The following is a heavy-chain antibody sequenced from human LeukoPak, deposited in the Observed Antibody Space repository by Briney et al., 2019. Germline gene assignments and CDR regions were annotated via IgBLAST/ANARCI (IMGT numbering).Heavy chain of an antibody. Sequence: KPGGSLRLSCAASGFTFSDYYMTWIRQGPGKGLEWVSYIGTSGSSTYYADSVEGRFTISRDNAKNSLYLQMNSLRPEDTALYYCARDSGGGYFDFWGQGTLVTVSS. CDR1: GFTFSDYY. J-gene: IGHJ4*02. CDR2: IGTSGSST. V-gene: IGHV3-11*04. CDR3: ARDSGGGYFDF. D-gene: IGHD6-25*01.